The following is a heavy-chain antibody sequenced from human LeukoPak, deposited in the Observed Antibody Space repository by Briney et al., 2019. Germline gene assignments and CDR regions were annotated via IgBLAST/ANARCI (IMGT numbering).Heavy chain of an antibody. Sequence: GGSLRLSCAASGFTFSSYGINWVRQAPGKGLEWVSAISSSGDYIYYADSVKGRFNISRDNAKNTLYLHMSSLRAEDSAVYYCARDMGGIVGFYYFYMDVWGKGTTVTVSS. CDR3: ARDMGGIVGFYYFYMDV. CDR1: GFTFSSYG. CDR2: ISSSGDYI. V-gene: IGHV3-21*01. D-gene: IGHD3-16*02. J-gene: IGHJ6*03.